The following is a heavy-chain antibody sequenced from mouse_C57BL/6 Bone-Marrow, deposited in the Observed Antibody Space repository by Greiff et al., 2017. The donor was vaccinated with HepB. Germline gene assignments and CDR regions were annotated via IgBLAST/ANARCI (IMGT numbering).Heavy chain of an antibody. J-gene: IGHJ3*01. CDR2: INPNNGGT. D-gene: IGHD2-3*01. CDR3: ARSFYDGFTGAFAC. CDR1: GYTFTDYN. V-gene: IGHV1-22*01. Sequence: EVQLQQSGPELVKPGASVKLSCKASGYTFTDYNMHGVKQSQGKSLEWIGYINPNNGGTSYNQKFKGKATLTVNKASSTAYMELRSLTSEDSAVYYCARSFYDGFTGAFACWGQGTPVTVSA.